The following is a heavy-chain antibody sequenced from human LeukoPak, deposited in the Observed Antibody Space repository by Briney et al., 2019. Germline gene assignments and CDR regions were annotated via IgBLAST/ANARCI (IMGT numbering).Heavy chain of an antibody. Sequence: SETLSLTCTVSGGSVSSGSYYWSWIRQPPGKGLEWIGYIYYSGSTNYNPSLKSRVTISVDTPKNQFSLKLSSVTAADTAVYYCARVWSGYENYYYYGMDVWGQGTTVTVSS. CDR2: IYYSGST. CDR3: ARVWSGYENYYYYGMDV. J-gene: IGHJ6*02. CDR1: GGSVSSGSYY. D-gene: IGHD5-12*01. V-gene: IGHV4-61*01.